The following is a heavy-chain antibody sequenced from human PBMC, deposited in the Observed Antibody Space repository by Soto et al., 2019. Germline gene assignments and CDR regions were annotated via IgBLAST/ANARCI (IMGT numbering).Heavy chain of an antibody. CDR3: AIDLNLGTGDY. V-gene: IGHV1-18*01. CDR2: ISAYNGNT. Sequence: QVQLVQSGAEVKKPGASVKVSCKASGYTFTSYSINWVRQAPGQGLEWVGWISAYNGNTKYAQKLQGRVTMTTDTTTSTAYMELRSLRSDDTAVYYCAIDLNLGTGDYWGQGTLVTVSS. J-gene: IGHJ4*02. D-gene: IGHD3-16*01. CDR1: GYTFTSYS.